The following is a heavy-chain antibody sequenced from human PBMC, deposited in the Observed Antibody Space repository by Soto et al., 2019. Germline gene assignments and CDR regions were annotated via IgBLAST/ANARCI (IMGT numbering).Heavy chain of an antibody. CDR2: ISAYNGNT. CDR3: ASRTYYDFWSGYPEDAFDI. Sequence: GASVKVSCKASGYTFTSYGISWVRQAPEQGLEWMGWISAYNGNTNYAQKLQGRVTMTTDTSTSTAYMELRSLRSDDTAVYYCASRTYYDFWSGYPEDAFDIWGQGTMVTVSS. V-gene: IGHV1-18*01. D-gene: IGHD3-3*01. J-gene: IGHJ3*02. CDR1: GYTFTSYG.